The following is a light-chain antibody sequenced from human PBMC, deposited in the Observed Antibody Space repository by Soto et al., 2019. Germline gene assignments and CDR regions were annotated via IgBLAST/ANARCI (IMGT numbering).Light chain of an antibody. Sequence: QSVLTQPPSVSAAPGQKGTISCSGSSSNIANNYVSWYQQLPGTAPKLLIYDTNKRPSGIPGRFSGSESGTSATLGITGLQTGDEADYYCGSWDSSLSAYVFGTGTKVTVL. CDR3: GSWDSSLSAYV. V-gene: IGLV1-51*01. CDR2: DTN. CDR1: SSNIANNY. J-gene: IGLJ1*01.